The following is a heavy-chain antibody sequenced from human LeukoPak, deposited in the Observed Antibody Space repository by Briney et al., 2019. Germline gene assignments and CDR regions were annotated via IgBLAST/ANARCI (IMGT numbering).Heavy chain of an antibody. CDR2: ISSESTNI. Sequence: GGSLRLSCAASGFNFNIYGMNWVRQAPGKGLEWVSSISSESTNIYYTDSVKGLFTIARDNAKNSLYLQMNSLIPEDTAVYYCSRDGSGSGDVWGQGTLVTVSS. CDR3: SRDGSGSGDV. V-gene: IGHV3-21*01. D-gene: IGHD2-21*02. J-gene: IGHJ4*02. CDR1: GFNFNIYG.